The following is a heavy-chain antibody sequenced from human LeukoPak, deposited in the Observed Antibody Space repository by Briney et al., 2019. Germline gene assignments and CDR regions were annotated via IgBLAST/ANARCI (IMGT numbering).Heavy chain of an antibody. D-gene: IGHD2-15*01. V-gene: IGHV3-48*03. Sequence: GGSLRLSCAASGFTFSSYEMNWVRQAPGKGLEWVSYISSSGSTIYYADSVKGRFTISRDNAKNSLYLQMNSLRAKDTAVYYCARDRYCSGGSCYLYPFYWGQGTLVTVSS. J-gene: IGHJ4*02. CDR2: ISSSGSTI. CDR1: GFTFSSYE. CDR3: ARDRYCSGGSCYLYPFY.